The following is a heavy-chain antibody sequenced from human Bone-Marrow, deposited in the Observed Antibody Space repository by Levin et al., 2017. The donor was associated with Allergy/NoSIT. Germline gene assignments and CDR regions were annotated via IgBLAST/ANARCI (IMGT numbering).Heavy chain of an antibody. D-gene: IGHD6-6*01. J-gene: IGHJ6*03. V-gene: IGHV3-30-3*01. CDR1: GFTFSTYA. CDR3: ARDGAARWDYYYYYMDV. CDR2: ISYDGSNK. Sequence: SCAASGFTFSTYAMHWVRQAPGKGLEWVAVISYDGSNKYYADSVKGRFTISRDNSKNTLYLQMNSLRAEDTAVFYCARDGAARWDYYYYYMDVWGKGTTVTVSS.